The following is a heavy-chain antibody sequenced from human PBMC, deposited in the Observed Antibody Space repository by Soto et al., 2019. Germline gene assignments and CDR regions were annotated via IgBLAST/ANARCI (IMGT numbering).Heavy chain of an antibody. D-gene: IGHD3-22*01. CDR3: ARGWGYDSNDYYYAY. J-gene: IGHJ4*02. CDR1: GGTFSRHA. Sequence: QVQLVQSGAEVRKPGSSVKVSCKASGGTFSRHAISWVRQAPGQGLEWMGGIIPIFGTANHTQKIQGRVTIIADESTSTVYMELSSLRSEDTAMYYCARGWGYDSNDYYYAYWGQGTLVIVSS. CDR2: IIPIFGTA. V-gene: IGHV1-69*01.